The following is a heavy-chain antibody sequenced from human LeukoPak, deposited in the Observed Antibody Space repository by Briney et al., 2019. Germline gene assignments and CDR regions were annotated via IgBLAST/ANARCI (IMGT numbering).Heavy chain of an antibody. J-gene: IGHJ4*02. CDR2: IRYDGSNK. V-gene: IGHV3-30*02. CDR3: AKDPRDHSYGWSWRYFDY. D-gene: IGHD5-18*01. Sequence: QTGGSLRLSCAASGFTFSTYWMHWVRQAPGKGLEWVAFIRYDGSNKYYSDSVKGRFTISRDNSKNTLYLQMNSLRPEDTAVYYCAKDPRDHSYGWSWRYFDYWGQGTLVTVSS. CDR1: GFTFSTYW.